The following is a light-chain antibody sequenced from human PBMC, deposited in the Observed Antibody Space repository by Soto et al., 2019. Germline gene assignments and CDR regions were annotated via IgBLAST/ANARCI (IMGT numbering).Light chain of an antibody. CDR1: HSVSRTY. V-gene: IGKV3-20*01. CDR3: QQFDDSVT. Sequence: EIVLTQSPGTLSLSPGEGATLSCRASHSVSRTYLAWYQQKPGQAPRLLIYGTSDTATGTPDRFSGSGSGTDFTLTISRLEPEDYAVYYCQQFDDSVTFGQGTRLEIK. CDR2: GTS. J-gene: IGKJ5*01.